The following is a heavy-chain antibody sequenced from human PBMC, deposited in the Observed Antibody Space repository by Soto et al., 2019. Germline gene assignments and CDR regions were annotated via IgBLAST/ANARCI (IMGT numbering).Heavy chain of an antibody. CDR3: SSDSNGNNGFDI. CDR2: MNPNTGNS. Sequence: GASVKVSCKAYGYTFTTYYINWVRHATGQGLEWMGWMNPNTGNSGFAQKFQGRVTMTGNTSISTAYMELSSLRSEDTAVYYCSSDSNGNNGFDIWGQGTMVTVSS. D-gene: IGHD1-1*01. CDR1: GYTFTTYY. V-gene: IGHV1-8*01. J-gene: IGHJ3*02.